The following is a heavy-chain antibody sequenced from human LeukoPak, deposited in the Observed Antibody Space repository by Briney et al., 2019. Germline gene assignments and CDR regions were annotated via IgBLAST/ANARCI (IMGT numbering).Heavy chain of an antibody. CDR3: ARVEYSSSWYSSGGYYYYGMDV. D-gene: IGHD6-13*01. V-gene: IGHV1-8*01. CDR2: MNPNSGNT. CDR1: GYTFTSYD. J-gene: IGHJ6*02. Sequence: ASVKVSCKASGYTFTSYDINWVRQATGQGLEWMGWMNPNSGNTGYAQKFQGRVTMTRNTSISTAYMELSSLGSEDTAVYYCARVEYSSSWYSSGGYYYYGMDVWGQGTTVTVSS.